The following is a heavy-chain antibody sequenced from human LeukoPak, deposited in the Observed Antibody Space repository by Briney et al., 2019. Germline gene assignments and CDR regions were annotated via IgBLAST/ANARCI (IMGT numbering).Heavy chain of an antibody. CDR1: GFTFSSYA. CDR3: AKDLYYDSSGYSDY. CDR2: ISGNGGST. Sequence: GGSLRLSCAASGFTFSSYAMGWVRQAPGKGLEWVSAISGNGGSTYYADSVKGRFTISRDNSKNTLYLQMNSLRAEDTAVYYCAKDLYYDSSGYSDYWGQGTLVTVSS. D-gene: IGHD3-22*01. V-gene: IGHV3-23*01. J-gene: IGHJ4*02.